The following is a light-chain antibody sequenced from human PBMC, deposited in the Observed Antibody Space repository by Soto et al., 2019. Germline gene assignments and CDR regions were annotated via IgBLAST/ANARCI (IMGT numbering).Light chain of an antibody. V-gene: IGKV1-33*01. CDR1: QDINIY. CDR3: QQSYSTLWT. CDR2: DAS. J-gene: IGKJ1*01. Sequence: DIHMTQSPSSVLACVWDVVGVRCQATQDINIYLNWYQQKPGKAPNLLIYDASNLEIGVPSRFSGSGSGTHFTFTISSLQTEDIGTYYCQQSYSTLWTFGQGTKVDIK.